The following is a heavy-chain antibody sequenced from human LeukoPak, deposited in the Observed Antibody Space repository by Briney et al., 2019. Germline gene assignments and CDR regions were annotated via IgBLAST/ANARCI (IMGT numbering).Heavy chain of an antibody. D-gene: IGHD1-26*01. CDR3: VRRPFSGSYTYDY. CDR1: GFTFSSYP. CDR2: VSGSGGST. J-gene: IGHJ4*02. Sequence: GGSLRLSCSASGFTFSSYPMHWVRQAPVKGLEYVSAVSGSGGSTYYADSVKGRFTISRDNSKNTLYLQMSSLRAEDTAVYYCVRRPFSGSYTYDYWGRGTLVTVSS. V-gene: IGHV3-64D*09.